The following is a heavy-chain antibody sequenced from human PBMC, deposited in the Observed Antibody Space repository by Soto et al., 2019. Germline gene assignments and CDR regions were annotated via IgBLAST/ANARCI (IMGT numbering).Heavy chain of an antibody. D-gene: IGHD2-21*02. Sequence: SETLSLTCTVTGDSINNRSYYWGWIRQPPGKGLEWIGSIYYSGSTYNNPSLKSRVSMSVDTSKNQFSLKLRSVTAADTALYYCARQRTSVVTQAYFDSWGQGSLVTSPQ. CDR2: IYYSGST. CDR3: ARQRTSVVTQAYFDS. V-gene: IGHV4-39*01. J-gene: IGHJ4*02. CDR1: GDSINNRSYY.